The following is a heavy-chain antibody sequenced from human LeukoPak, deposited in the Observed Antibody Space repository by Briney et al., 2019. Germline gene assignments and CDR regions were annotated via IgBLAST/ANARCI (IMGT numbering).Heavy chain of an antibody. V-gene: IGHV1-24*01. CDR2: FDPEDGET. CDR1: GYTLTELS. CDR3: AIPSRITGTTVFDY. Sequence: ASVKVSCTVSGYTLTELSMHWVRQAPGKGLEWMGGFDPEDGETIYAQKFQGRVTMTEDTSTDTAYMELSSLRSEDTAVYYCAIPSRITGTTVFDYWGQGTLVTVSS. J-gene: IGHJ4*02. D-gene: IGHD1-20*01.